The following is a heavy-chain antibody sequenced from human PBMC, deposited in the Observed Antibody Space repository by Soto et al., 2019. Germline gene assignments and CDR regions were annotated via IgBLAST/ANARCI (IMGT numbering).Heavy chain of an antibody. CDR1: GGSISSDY. J-gene: IGHJ5*01. Sequence: LXCTVSGGSISSDYWRCIRQPPGKGMEWLGSIYXRGSTXYTPSLNSRVTXSVATSKXPFSLHLSSATAADTAVYSCARDRGVTTVGWFGPWGQGTMVTVYS. D-gene: IGHD4-17*01. V-gene: IGHV4-59*01. CDR2: IYXRGST. CDR3: ARDRGVTTVGWFGP.